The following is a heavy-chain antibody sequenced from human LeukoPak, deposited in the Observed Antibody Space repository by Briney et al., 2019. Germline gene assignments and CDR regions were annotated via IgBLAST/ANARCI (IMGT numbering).Heavy chain of an antibody. V-gene: IGHV3-7*03. CDR3: AKGDIVVVPAASDAFDI. CDR1: GFNFRAYW. CDR2: IKPDGSDK. Sequence: GGSLRLSCTTSGFNFRAYWMAWVRQAPGKGPECVANIKPDGSDKYYVDSMKGRFTISRDNAKNSLYLQMNSLRAEDTAVYYCAKGDIVVVPAASDAFDIWGQGTMVTVSS. D-gene: IGHD2-2*01. J-gene: IGHJ3*02.